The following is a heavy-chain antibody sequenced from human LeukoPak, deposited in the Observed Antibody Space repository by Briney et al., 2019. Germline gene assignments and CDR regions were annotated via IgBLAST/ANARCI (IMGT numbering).Heavy chain of an antibody. CDR3: ARGLYGDLDY. V-gene: IGHV3-7*04. CDR2: IKQDGSEK. Sequence: GGSLRLSCAASGFTFSSYWMSWVRPAPGKGLKGVANIKQDGSEKYYVDSGKGRFTISRDNAKNSLYLQMNSLRAEDTAVYYCARGLYGDLDYWGQGTLVTVSS. D-gene: IGHD4-17*01. J-gene: IGHJ4*02. CDR1: GFTFSSYW.